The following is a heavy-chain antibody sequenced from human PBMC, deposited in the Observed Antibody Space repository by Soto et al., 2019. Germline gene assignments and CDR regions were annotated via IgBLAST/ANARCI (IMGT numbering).Heavy chain of an antibody. Sequence: QVQLVESGGGVVQPGRSLRLSCAASGFTFSSYTMYWVREGPGKGLEWVAGISNNGINKDYADSVKGRFIVSRDNSKNTLNLQINSRRRDDSAIYYCAREWSISVGAPGYWGQETMVTVSS. V-gene: IGHV3-30-3*01. CDR1: GFTFSSYT. J-gene: IGHJ4*02. D-gene: IGHD6-19*01. CDR2: ISNNGINK. CDR3: AREWSISVGAPGY.